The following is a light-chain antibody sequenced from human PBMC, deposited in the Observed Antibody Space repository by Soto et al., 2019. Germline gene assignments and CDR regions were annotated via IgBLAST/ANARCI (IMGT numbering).Light chain of an antibody. J-gene: IGKJ4*01. CDR1: QSVSSN. CDR3: QQYNDWPLT. V-gene: IGKV3-15*01. Sequence: EIVMTQSPATLSVSPGERATLSCRASQSVSSNLAWYQQKPGQAPRLLIYGASTRATGIPARFSGSGSGTEFPLTISSLQSEDFAFCHCQQYNDWPLTFGGGTKVEIK. CDR2: GAS.